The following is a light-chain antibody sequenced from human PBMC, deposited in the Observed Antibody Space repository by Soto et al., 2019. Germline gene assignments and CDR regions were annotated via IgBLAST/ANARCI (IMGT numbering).Light chain of an antibody. J-gene: IGLJ1*01. CDR2: DVS. CDR1: SSDVGGYNY. V-gene: IGLV2-11*01. Sequence: QSVLTQPRSVSGSPGQSVTISCTGTSSDVGGYNYVSWYQQHPGKAPKLMIYDVSKRPSGVPDRFSGSKSGNTASLTISVLQDEDEADYYCCSYAGSYTYVFGAGTKLTVL. CDR3: CSYAGSYTYV.